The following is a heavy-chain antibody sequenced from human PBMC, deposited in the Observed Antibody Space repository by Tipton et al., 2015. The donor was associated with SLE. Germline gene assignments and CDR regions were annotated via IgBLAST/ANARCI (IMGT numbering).Heavy chain of an antibody. Sequence: SLRLSCEASGFTFSDYWMTWVRQAPGRGLEWVANIKQDGSDKNNADFVRGRFTISRDNAKNSLYLQLNSLRAEDTAVYYCAREENSGGDEYWGQGTLVTVSS. J-gene: IGHJ4*02. CDR1: GFTFSDYW. V-gene: IGHV3-7*01. CDR3: AREENSGGDEY. CDR2: IKQDGSDK. D-gene: IGHD1-26*01.